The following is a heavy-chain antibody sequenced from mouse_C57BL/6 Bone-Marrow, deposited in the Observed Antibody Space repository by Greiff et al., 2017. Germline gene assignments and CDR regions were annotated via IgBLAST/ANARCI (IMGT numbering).Heavy chain of an antibody. J-gene: IGHJ1*03. CDR3: ARGGIYYYGSSWYFDV. V-gene: IGHV1-55*01. D-gene: IGHD1-1*01. CDR2: IYPGSGST. CDR1: GYTFTSYW. Sequence: QVQLQQPGAELVKPGASVKMSCKASGYTFTSYWITWVKQRPGQGLEWIGDIYPGSGSTNYNEKFKSKATLTVDTSSSTAYMQLSSLTSEDSAVYYCARGGIYYYGSSWYFDVWGTGTTVTGSS.